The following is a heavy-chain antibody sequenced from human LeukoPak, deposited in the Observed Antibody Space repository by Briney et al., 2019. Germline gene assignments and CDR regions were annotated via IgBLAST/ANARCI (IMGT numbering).Heavy chain of an antibody. CDR2: IYYSGST. Sequence: SETLSLTCSVSGGSISSYYWSWLRQPPGKGREWIGYIYYSGSTNYNPSLKSRVTISVDTSKNQFSLKMSSVTAADTAVYYCASFSGSYTGENFDYWGQGTLVTV. CDR1: GGSISSYY. J-gene: IGHJ4*02. D-gene: IGHD1-26*01. V-gene: IGHV4-59*01. CDR3: ASFSGSYTGENFDY.